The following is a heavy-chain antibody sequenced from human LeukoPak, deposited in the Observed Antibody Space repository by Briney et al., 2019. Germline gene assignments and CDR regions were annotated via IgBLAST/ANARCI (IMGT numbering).Heavy chain of an antibody. Sequence: SETLSLTCTVSGGSISSSSYYWGWIRQPPGKGLEWIVSIYYSGSTYYNPSLKSRVTISVDTSKNQFSLKLSSVTAADTAVYYCARDSPPRIAVAGTRRDYWGQGTLVTVSS. D-gene: IGHD6-19*01. V-gene: IGHV4-39*07. CDR1: GGSISSSSYY. J-gene: IGHJ4*02. CDR3: ARDSPPRIAVAGTRRDY. CDR2: IYYSGST.